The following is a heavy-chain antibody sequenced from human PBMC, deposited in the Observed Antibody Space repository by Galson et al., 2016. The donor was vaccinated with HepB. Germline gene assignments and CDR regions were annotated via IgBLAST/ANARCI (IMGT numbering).Heavy chain of an antibody. D-gene: IGHD2/OR15-2a*01. CDR2: ISGSGGSR. CDR1: GFPFGSFA. J-gene: IGHJ4*02. Sequence: SLRLSCATSGFPFGSFAMSWVRQAPGKRPEWVSAISGSGGSRYYADSVEGRFTISRDNSRNSLPLQMNSLRAEDTAVYYCAKDWQCNMTGCLAPFDHWGQGTLVTVSS. V-gene: IGHV3-23*01. CDR3: AKDWQCNMTGCLAPFDH.